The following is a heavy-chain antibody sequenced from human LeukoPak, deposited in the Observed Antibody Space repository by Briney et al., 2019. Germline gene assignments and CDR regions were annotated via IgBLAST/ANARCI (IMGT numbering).Heavy chain of an antibody. V-gene: IGHV3-23*01. D-gene: IGHD6-13*01. J-gene: IGHJ3*02. CDR1: GFTFSSYG. CDR3: AKTKIAAAGFNDAFDI. Sequence: GGSLRLSCAASGFTFSSYGMHWVRQAPGKGLEWVSAISGSGGSTYYADSVKGRFTISRDNSKNTLYLQMNSLRAEDTAVYYCAKTKIAAAGFNDAFDIWGQGTMVTVSS. CDR2: ISGSGGST.